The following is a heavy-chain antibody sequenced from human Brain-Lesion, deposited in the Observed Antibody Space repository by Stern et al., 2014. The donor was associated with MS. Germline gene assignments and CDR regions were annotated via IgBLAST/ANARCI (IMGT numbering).Heavy chain of an antibody. D-gene: IGHD3-3*01. V-gene: IGHV1-2*02. CDR2: INPNTGGT. Sequence: VQLVESGAEVKKPGASVKVSCKTSGYIFTGYYIHWVRQATGQGLEWMAWINPNTGGTKYAQKFQGRVTMSRDTSISTAYVELSSLTSDDTAVYYCARDQRCITIFGVVTDYYYLGMDVWGQGTTVTVSS. J-gene: IGHJ6*02. CDR1: GYIFTGYY. CDR3: ARDQRCITIFGVVTDYYYLGMDV.